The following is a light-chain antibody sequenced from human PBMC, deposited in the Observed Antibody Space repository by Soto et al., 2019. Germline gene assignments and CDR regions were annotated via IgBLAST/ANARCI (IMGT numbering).Light chain of an antibody. J-gene: IGLJ1*01. CDR3: SSYTSSTHLV. V-gene: IGLV2-14*01. CDR2: DVS. Sequence: QSALSQPASVSGSPGQSITISCTGTSSDVGGYNSVSWYQQHPGRAPKLMIYDVSGRPSGVSNRFSGSKSGNTASLTISGLQAEDEADYYCSSYTSSTHLVFGTGTKLTVL. CDR1: SSDVGGYNS.